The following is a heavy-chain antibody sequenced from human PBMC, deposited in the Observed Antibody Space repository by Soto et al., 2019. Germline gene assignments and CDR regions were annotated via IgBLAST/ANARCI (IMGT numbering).Heavy chain of an antibody. V-gene: IGHV4-39*01. CDR1: GGSISSSTYY. CDR2: TYYSGST. Sequence: SETLSLTCTVSGGSISSSTYYWGWVRQPPGKGLEWIGSTYYSGSTYYNPSLQSRVTISVDTSKNQFSLKLSFVTAADTAVYYCARRTYSSVWTGGMDVWGQGTTVTVSS. D-gene: IGHD6-19*01. J-gene: IGHJ6*02. CDR3: ARRTYSSVWTGGMDV.